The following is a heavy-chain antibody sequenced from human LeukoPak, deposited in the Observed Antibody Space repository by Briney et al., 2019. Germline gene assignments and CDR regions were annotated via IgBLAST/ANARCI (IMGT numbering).Heavy chain of an antibody. CDR3: ARVGITGSHLKH. Sequence: SGTLSLTCTVSGGSINSYYWSWIRQPPGKGLEWIGEINHSGSTNYNPSLKSRVTISVDTSKNQFSLKLSSVTAADTAVYYCARVGITGSHLKHWGQGTLVTVSS. CDR1: GGSINSYY. V-gene: IGHV4-34*01. D-gene: IGHD1-20*01. CDR2: INHSGST. J-gene: IGHJ1*01.